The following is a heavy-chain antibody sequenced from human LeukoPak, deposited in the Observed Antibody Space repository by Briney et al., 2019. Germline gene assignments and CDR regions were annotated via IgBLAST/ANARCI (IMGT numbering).Heavy chain of an antibody. CDR1: GGSISSYY. CDR2: IYYSGST. CDR3: ARYIAAPRNHFHY. Sequence: SETLSLTCTVSGGSISSYYWSWIRQPPGKGLEWIGYIYYSGSTNYNPSLKSRVTISVDTSKNQFSLKLSSVTAADTAVYYCARYIAAPRNHFHYWGQGTLVTVSS. V-gene: IGHV4-59*08. D-gene: IGHD6-13*01. J-gene: IGHJ4*02.